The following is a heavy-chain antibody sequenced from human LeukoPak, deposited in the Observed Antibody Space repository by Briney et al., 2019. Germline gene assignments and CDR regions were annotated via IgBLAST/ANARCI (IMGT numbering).Heavy chain of an antibody. Sequence: GGSLRLSCAASGFTFSTSGVGWVRQAPGKGLEWLSYITSHGVTHYADSVKGRFTISRDNSKNTLYLQMNSLRAEDTAVYYCAKEYYDILTGLSGSYYYYGMDVWGQGTTVTVSS. V-gene: IGHV3-NL1*01. CDR3: AKEYYDILTGLSGSYYYYGMDV. J-gene: IGHJ6*02. CDR2: ITSHGVT. D-gene: IGHD3-9*01. CDR1: GFTFSTSG.